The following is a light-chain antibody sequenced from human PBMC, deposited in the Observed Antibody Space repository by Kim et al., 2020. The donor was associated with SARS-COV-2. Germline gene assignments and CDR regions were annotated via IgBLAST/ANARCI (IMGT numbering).Light chain of an antibody. CDR3: AAWEDTLVGRV. CDR2: RNN. CDR1: SSNIGSTT. V-gene: IGLV1-44*01. Sequence: QSVLTQPPSASGSPGQRVAISCSGSSSNIGSTTVNWYQQLPGTAPKLLISRNNQRPSGVPDRFSASKSGTSAALAISDLQSEDEADYYCAAWEDTLVGRVFGGGTKVTVL. J-gene: IGLJ3*02.